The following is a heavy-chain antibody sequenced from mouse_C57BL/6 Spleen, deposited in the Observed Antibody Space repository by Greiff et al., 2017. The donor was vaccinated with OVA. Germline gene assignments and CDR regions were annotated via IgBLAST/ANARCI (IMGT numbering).Heavy chain of an antibody. D-gene: IGHD2-2*01. CDR3: ARSGVNYYFDY. J-gene: IGHJ2*01. CDR1: GYAFSSYW. V-gene: IGHV1-80*01. CDR2: IYPGDGDT. Sequence: QVQLKQSGAELVKPGASVKISCKASGYAFSSYWMNWVKQRPGKGLEWIGQIYPGDGDTNYNGKIKGKATLTADKSSSTAYMQLSSLTSEYSAVYFCARSGVNYYFDYWGQGTTLTVSS.